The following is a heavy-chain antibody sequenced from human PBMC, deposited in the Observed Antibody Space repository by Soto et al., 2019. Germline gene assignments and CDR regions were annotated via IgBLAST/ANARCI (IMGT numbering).Heavy chain of an antibody. D-gene: IGHD6-19*01. CDR1: GGTFSSYT. Sequence: QVQLVQSGAEVKKPGSSVKVSCKASGGTFSSYTISSVRQAPGQGLEWMGRIIPILGIANYAQKFQGRVTITADKSTSTAYMELSSLRSEDTAVYYCARAYSSDFPFDYWGQGTLVTVSS. CDR2: IIPILGIA. J-gene: IGHJ4*02. CDR3: ARAYSSDFPFDY. V-gene: IGHV1-69*02.